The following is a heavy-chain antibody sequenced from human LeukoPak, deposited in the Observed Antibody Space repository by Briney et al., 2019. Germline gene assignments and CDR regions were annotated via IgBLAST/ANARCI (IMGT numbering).Heavy chain of an antibody. CDR1: GYTFTSYG. J-gene: IGHJ5*02. CDR2: ISAYNGNT. CDR3: ARVPPGGVRFLEWYTAEYNWFDP. Sequence: GASVKVSCKASGYTFTSYGISWVRQAPGQGLEWMGWISAYNGNTNYAQKLQGRVTMTTDTSTSTAYMELRSLRSDDTAAYYCARVPPGGVRFLEWYTAEYNWFDPWGQGTLVTVSS. D-gene: IGHD3-3*01. V-gene: IGHV1-18*01.